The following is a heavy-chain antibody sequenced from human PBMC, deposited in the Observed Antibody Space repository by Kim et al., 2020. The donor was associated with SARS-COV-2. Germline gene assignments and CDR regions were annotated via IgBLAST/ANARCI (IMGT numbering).Heavy chain of an antibody. V-gene: IGHV3-20*01. CDR3: ARSKTGLLWFGELFE. D-gene: IGHD3-10*01. J-gene: IGHJ4*02. Sequence: ADSVKGRFTISRDNAKNSLYLQMNRLRAEDTALYHCARSKTGLLWFGELFEWGQGTLVTVSS.